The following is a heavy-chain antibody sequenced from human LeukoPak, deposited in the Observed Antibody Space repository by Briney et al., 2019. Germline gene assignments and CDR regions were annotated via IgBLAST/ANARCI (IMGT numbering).Heavy chain of an antibody. Sequence: GGSLRLSCAASGFTFSSYSMNWVRQAPGKGLEWVSSISSSSSYIYYADSVKGRFTISRDNAKNSLYLQMNSLRAEDTAVYYCARGGRGYDSSGYYFWIDYWGQGTLVTVSS. V-gene: IGHV3-21*01. CDR3: ARGGRGYDSSGYYFWIDY. D-gene: IGHD3-22*01. CDR1: GFTFSSYS. J-gene: IGHJ4*02. CDR2: ISSSSSYI.